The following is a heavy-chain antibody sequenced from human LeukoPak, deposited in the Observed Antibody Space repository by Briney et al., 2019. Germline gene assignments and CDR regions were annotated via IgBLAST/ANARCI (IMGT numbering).Heavy chain of an antibody. V-gene: IGHV4-59*08. D-gene: IGHD3-22*01. Sequence: SETLSFTCTVSGGSISSYYWSWIRQPPGKGLEWIGYIYYSGSTNYNPSLKSRVTISVDTSKNQFSLKLSSVTAADTAVYYCARLRYYDSSGYSGAFDIWGQGTMVTVSS. CDR1: GGSISSYY. CDR3: ARLRYYDSSGYSGAFDI. J-gene: IGHJ3*02. CDR2: IYYSGST.